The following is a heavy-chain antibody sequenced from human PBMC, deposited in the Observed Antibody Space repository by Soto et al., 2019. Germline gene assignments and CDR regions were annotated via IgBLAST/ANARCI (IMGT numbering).Heavy chain of an antibody. CDR2: ILPIFGTA. CDR1: GGTFSSYA. D-gene: IGHD3-22*01. J-gene: IGHJ4*02. V-gene: IGHV1-69*13. Sequence: AVKVSCKASGGTFSSYAISWVRQAPGQGLEWMGGILPIFGTANYAQKFQGRVTITADESTSTAYMELRSLRSEDTAVYYCARGVHYDSSGYYYFYWGQGTLVTVSS. CDR3: ARGVHYDSSGYYYFY.